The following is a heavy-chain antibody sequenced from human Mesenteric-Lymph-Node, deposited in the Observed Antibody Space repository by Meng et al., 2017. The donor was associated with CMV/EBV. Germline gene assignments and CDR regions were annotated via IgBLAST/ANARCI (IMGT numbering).Heavy chain of an antibody. Sequence: SETLSLTCTVSGDSISTSTAYYWGWIRQPPGKGLEWIGSLYYSGSTKYNPSLESRVTISVDTSKNEFSLKVRSVTAADTAVYYCARESTSSLDVWGQGTTVTVSS. CDR3: ARESTSSLDV. CDR1: GDSISTSTAYY. D-gene: IGHD2-2*01. V-gene: IGHV4-39*07. J-gene: IGHJ6*02. CDR2: LYYSGST.